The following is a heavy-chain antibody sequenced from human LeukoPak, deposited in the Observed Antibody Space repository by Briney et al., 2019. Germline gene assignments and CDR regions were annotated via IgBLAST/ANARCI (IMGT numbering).Heavy chain of an antibody. CDR2: INPNSGGT. V-gene: IGHV1-2*02. CDR3: ARDHYDILTGFNHRNYGMDV. Sequence: GESLKISCKASGYTFTGYYMHWVRQAPGQGLEWMGWINPNSGGTNYAQKFQGRVTMTRDTSISTAYMELSRLRSDDTAVYYCARDHYDILTGFNHRNYGMDVWGQGTTVTVSS. J-gene: IGHJ6*02. D-gene: IGHD3-9*01. CDR1: GYTFTGYY.